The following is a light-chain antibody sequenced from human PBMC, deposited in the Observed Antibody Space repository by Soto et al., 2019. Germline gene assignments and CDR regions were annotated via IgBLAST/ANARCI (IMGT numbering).Light chain of an antibody. Sequence: QSALAQPASVSGSPGQSITISCTGTSNDVGHFNYVPWFQQHPGKAPKLLIFDVYNWPSGVSDRFSCPKSGNTASPSISGLQPEDEADYYCTSCTTSDTFAFGCGTRSPS. CDR1: SNDVGHFNY. CDR3: TSCTTSDTFA. V-gene: IGLV2-14*03. J-gene: IGLJ1*01. CDR2: DVY.